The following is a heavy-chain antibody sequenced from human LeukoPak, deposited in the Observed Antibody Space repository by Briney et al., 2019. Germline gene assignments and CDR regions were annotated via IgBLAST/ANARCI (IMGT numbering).Heavy chain of an antibody. V-gene: IGHV3-21*01. Sequence: GGSLRLSCAASGFTFSSYSMKWVRQAPGKGLEWVSSISSSSSYIYYADSVKGRFTISRDNAKNSLYLQMNSLRAEDTAVYYCARDNKVTAILDWFDPWGQGTLVTVSS. CDR1: GFTFSSYS. D-gene: IGHD2-21*02. J-gene: IGHJ5*02. CDR2: ISSSSSYI. CDR3: ARDNKVTAILDWFDP.